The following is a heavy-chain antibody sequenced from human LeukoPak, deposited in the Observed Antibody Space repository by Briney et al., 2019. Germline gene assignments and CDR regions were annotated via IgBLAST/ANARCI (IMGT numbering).Heavy chain of an antibody. D-gene: IGHD5-24*01. Sequence: PSETLSLTCAVYGDSFKGYLWSWIRQSPGKGLEWLGEINDVGQTNLKSSLRGRVTLSVDTAKNQFSLTVTSVAGADTGLYFCARGRRVPGVRRINWARRENYYYYYIDVWGKGTTVIVSS. J-gene: IGHJ6*03. CDR3: ARGRRVPGVRRINWARRENYYYYYIDV. CDR2: INDVGQT. V-gene: IGHV4-34*01. CDR1: GDSFKGYL.